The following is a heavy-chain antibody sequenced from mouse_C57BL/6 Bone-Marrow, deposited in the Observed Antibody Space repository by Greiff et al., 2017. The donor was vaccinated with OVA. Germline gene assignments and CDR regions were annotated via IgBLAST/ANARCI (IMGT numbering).Heavy chain of an antibody. CDR3: VTAQAESWFAY. CDR2: IYPRSGNT. Sequence: QVQLKQSGAELARPGASVKLSCKASGYTFTSYGISWVKQRTGQGLEWIGEIYPRSGNTYYNEKFKGKATLTADKSSSTAYMELRSLTSEDSAVYFCVTAQAESWFAYWGQGTLVTVSA. J-gene: IGHJ3*01. V-gene: IGHV1-81*01. CDR1: GYTFTSYG. D-gene: IGHD3-2*02.